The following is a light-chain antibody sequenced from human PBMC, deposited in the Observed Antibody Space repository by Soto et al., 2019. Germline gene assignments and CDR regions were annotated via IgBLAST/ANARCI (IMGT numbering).Light chain of an antibody. CDR1: SSDVGGYNF. CDR3: RSYAGSYTLV. J-gene: IGLJ3*02. CDR2: DVS. V-gene: IGLV2-11*01. Sequence: QSALTQPRSVSGSPGQSVTISCTGTSSDVGGYNFVSWYQHHPGKAPKLMIYDVSKRPSGVPDRFSGSKSGSTASLTISGLQGEDEADYYCRSYAGSYTLVFGGGTKLTVL.